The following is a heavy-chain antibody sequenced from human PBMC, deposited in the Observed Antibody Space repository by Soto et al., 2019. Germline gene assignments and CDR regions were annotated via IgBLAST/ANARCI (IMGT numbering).Heavy chain of an antibody. D-gene: IGHD4-4*01. CDR3: ARGMTTVTTFDY. Sequence: PSATLALTCAVSGGSIRSGGYSCSWIRQPPGKGLEWIGYIYHSGSTYYNPSLKSRVTISVDRSKNQFSLKLSSVTAADTAVYYCARGMTTVTTFDYWGQGTLVTVSS. J-gene: IGHJ4*02. CDR2: IYHSGST. CDR1: GGSIRSGGYS. V-gene: IGHV4-30-2*01.